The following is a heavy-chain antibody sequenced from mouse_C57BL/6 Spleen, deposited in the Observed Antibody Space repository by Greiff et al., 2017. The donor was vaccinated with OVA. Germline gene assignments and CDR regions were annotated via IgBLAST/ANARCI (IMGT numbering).Heavy chain of an antibody. V-gene: IGHV1-26*01. Sequence: VQLKQSGPELVKPGASVKISCKASGYTFTDYYMNWVKQSHGKSLEWIGDINPNNGGTSYNQKFKGKATLTVDKSSSTAYMELRSLTSEDSAVYYCARGGSYAMDYWGQGTSVTVSS. CDR1: GYTFTDYY. CDR3: ARGGSYAMDY. J-gene: IGHJ4*01. CDR2: INPNNGGT.